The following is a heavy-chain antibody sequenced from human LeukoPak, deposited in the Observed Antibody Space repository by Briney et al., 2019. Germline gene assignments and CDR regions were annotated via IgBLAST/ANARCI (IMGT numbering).Heavy chain of an antibody. Sequence: GGSLRLSCAASGFTFSSYAMHWVRQAPGKGLEWVAVISYDGSNKYYADSVKGRFTISRDNSKNTLYLQMNSLRAEDTAVYYCARQANYGSGSYLDYWGQGTLVTVSS. CDR3: ARQANYGSGSYLDY. D-gene: IGHD3-10*01. J-gene: IGHJ4*02. CDR1: GFTFSSYA. V-gene: IGHV3-30-3*01. CDR2: ISYDGSNK.